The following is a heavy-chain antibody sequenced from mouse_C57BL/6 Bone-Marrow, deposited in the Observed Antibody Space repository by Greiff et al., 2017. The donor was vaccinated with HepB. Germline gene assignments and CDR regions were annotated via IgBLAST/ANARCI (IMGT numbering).Heavy chain of an antibody. CDR2: IYWDDDK. CDR3: ARRGGFYYYGLWYFDV. Sequence: VMLVESGPGILQSSQTLSLTCSFSGFSLSTSGMGVSWIRQPSGKGLEWLAHIYWDDDKRYNPSLKSRLTISKDTSRNQVFLKITSVDTADTATYYCARRGGFYYYGLWYFDVWGTGTTVTVSS. J-gene: IGHJ1*03. V-gene: IGHV8-12*01. CDR1: GFSLSTSGMG. D-gene: IGHD1-1*01.